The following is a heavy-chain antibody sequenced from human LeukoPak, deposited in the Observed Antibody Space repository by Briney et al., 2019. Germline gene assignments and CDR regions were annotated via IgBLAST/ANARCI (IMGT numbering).Heavy chain of an antibody. D-gene: IGHD3-10*01. CDR1: GFTFDDYA. CDR3: AKAPGTLGELTY. J-gene: IGHJ4*02. CDR2: ISWNSGSI. V-gene: IGHV3-9*01. Sequence: GGSLRLSCAASGFTFDDYAMHWVRQAPGKGLEWVSGISWNSGSIGYADSVKGRFTISRDNAKNSLYLQMNSLRAEDTALYYCAKAPGTLGELTYWGQGTLVTVSS.